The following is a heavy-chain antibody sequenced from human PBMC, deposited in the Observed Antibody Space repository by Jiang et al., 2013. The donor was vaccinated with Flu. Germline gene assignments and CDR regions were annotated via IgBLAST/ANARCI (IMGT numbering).Heavy chain of an antibody. CDR1: GGSISSYY. Sequence: QLVESGPGLVKPSETLSLTCTVSGGSISSYYWTWIRQPPGKGLEWIGYIHSSGSTKYSPSLESRITLSIDTSKNQVSLRLSSVTAADTAVYYCARFCGGGRCPDYWGQGVLVTVSS. CDR2: IHSSGST. V-gene: IGHV4-59*13. J-gene: IGHJ4*02. D-gene: IGHD2-15*01. CDR3: ARFCGGGRCPDY.